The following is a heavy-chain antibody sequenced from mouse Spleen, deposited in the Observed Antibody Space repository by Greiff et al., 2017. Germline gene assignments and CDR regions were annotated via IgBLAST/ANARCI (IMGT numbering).Heavy chain of an antibody. CDR1: GFSLTSYG. Sequence: VQLQQSGPSLVQPSQSLSITCTVSGFSLTSYGVHWVRQSPGKGLEWLGVIWRGGSTDYNAAFMSRLSITKDNSKSQVFFKMNSLQADDTAIYYCAKKTGYDVHWYFDVWGAGTTVTVSS. CDR2: IWRGGST. D-gene: IGHD2-2*01. J-gene: IGHJ1*01. V-gene: IGHV2-5-1*01. CDR3: AKKTGYDVHWYFDV.